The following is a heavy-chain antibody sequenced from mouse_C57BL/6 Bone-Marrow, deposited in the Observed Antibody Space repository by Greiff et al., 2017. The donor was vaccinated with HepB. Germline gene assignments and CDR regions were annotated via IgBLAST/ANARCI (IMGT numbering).Heavy chain of an antibody. Sequence: VMLVESGAELARPGASVKLSCKASGYTFTSYGISWVKQRTGQGLEWIGEIYPRSGNTYYNEKFKGKATLTADKSSSTAYMELRSLTSEDSAVYFCARHDYYGSYYAMDYWGQGTSVTVSS. CDR2: IYPRSGNT. CDR3: ARHDYYGSYYAMDY. V-gene: IGHV1-81*01. J-gene: IGHJ4*01. CDR1: GYTFTSYG. D-gene: IGHD1-1*01.